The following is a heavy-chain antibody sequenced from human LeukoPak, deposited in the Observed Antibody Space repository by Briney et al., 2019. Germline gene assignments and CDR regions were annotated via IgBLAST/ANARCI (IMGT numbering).Heavy chain of an antibody. CDR3: ARARPFDY. J-gene: IGHJ4*02. CDR2: IKQDGSEK. V-gene: IGHV3-7*01. CDR1: GFDFSTQW. Sequence: GGSLRLSCAASGFDFSTQWMGWVRQAPGKGLEWVANIKQDGSEKYYVDSVKGRFTISRDNAKNSLYLQMNSLRAEDTAVYYCARARPFDYWGQGTLVTVSS.